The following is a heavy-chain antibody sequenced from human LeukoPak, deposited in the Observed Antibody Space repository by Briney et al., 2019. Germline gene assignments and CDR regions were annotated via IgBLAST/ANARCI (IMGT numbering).Heavy chain of an antibody. D-gene: IGHD4-23*01. Sequence: SETLSLTCTVSGGSISSSSYYWGWIRQPPGTGLEWIGSIYYSGSTYYNPSLKSRVTISVDTSKNQFSLKLSSVTAADTAVYYCARADYGGNSENYYYYMDVWGKGTTVTVSS. CDR3: ARADYGGNSENYYYYMDV. J-gene: IGHJ6*03. CDR2: IYYSGST. V-gene: IGHV4-39*07. CDR1: GGSISSSSYY.